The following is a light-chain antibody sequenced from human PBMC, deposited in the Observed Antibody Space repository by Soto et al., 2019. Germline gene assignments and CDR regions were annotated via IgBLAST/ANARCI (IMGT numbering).Light chain of an antibody. Sequence: DIQMTQSPSSLSASVGDRVTITCRASQSISSYLNWYQQKPGKAPKLLIYAASSLQSGVPSRFSGSGSGTDFNITISSLQPEDFSTYYCQQSYSTPYTFGPGTKLEIK. J-gene: IGKJ2*01. CDR2: AAS. CDR3: QQSYSTPYT. V-gene: IGKV1-39*01. CDR1: QSISSY.